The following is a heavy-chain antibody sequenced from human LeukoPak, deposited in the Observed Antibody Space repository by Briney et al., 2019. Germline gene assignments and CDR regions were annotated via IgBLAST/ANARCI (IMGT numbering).Heavy chain of an antibody. J-gene: IGHJ5*02. Sequence: SETLSLTCTVSGGSISSYYWSWIRQPPGKGLEWIGYIYTSGSTNYNPSLKSRVTISVDTSKNQFSLKLSSVTAAATAVYYCARHGSGSYYGWFDPWGQGTLVTVSS. V-gene: IGHV4-4*09. CDR3: ARHGSGSYYGWFDP. CDR1: GGSISSYY. CDR2: IYTSGST. D-gene: IGHD1-26*01.